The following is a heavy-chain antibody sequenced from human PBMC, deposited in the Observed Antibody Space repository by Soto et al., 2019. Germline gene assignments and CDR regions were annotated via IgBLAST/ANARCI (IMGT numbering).Heavy chain of an antibody. CDR1: GFTFSSYA. Sequence: GSLRLSCAASGFTFSSYAMHWVRQAPGKGLEWVAVISYDGSNKYYADSVKGRFTISRDKSKNTLYLQMNSLRAEDTAVYYCARDHAPHFLEWLYGYYYYGMDVWGQGTTVTVSS. CDR3: ARDHAPHFLEWLYGYYYYGMDV. J-gene: IGHJ6*02. D-gene: IGHD3-3*01. V-gene: IGHV3-30-3*01. CDR2: ISYDGSNK.